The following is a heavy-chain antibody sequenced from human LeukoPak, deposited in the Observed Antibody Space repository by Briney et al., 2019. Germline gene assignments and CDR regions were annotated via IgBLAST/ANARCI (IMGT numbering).Heavy chain of an antibody. Sequence: GGSLRLSCAASGFTFSNYAMSWVRQAPGKGLEWVSTISGSGGSTYYADSVKGRFTVSRDNSKNTLYLQMNSLRAEDTAVYYCAKDMTTAVAGTLFDCWGQGTLVTVSS. CDR1: GFTFSNYA. D-gene: IGHD6-19*01. CDR2: ISGSGGST. CDR3: AKDMTTAVAGTLFDC. V-gene: IGHV3-23*01. J-gene: IGHJ4*01.